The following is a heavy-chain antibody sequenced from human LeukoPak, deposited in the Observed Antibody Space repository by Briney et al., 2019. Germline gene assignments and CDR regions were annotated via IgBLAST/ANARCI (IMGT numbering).Heavy chain of an antibody. CDR3: ARDAGWGYYDL. CDR1: GFTFSTSW. Sequence: GGSLRLSCVASGFTFSTSWGTWVRQAPGKGLEWVANIDKHGSGKYYVDSVKGRFAISRDYASNSVFLQMNSLRAEDTSVYYCARDAGWGYYDLWGQGTPVTVSS. J-gene: IGHJ4*02. CDR2: IDKHGSGK. V-gene: IGHV3-7*01. D-gene: IGHD1-26*01.